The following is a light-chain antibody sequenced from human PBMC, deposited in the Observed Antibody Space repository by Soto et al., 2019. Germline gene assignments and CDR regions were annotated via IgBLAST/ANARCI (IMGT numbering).Light chain of an antibody. CDR3: SSFTSSSTWV. CDR1: SSDIGGYNY. V-gene: IGLV2-14*01. Sequence: QSALTQPASVSGSPGQSITICCSGTSSDIGGYNYVSWYQQHPGKAPKHMIYEVSNRPSGVYNRFSGSKSGNTASLTISGLQAEDEAYYYCSSFTSSSTWVFGGGTKLTVL. J-gene: IGLJ3*02. CDR2: EVS.